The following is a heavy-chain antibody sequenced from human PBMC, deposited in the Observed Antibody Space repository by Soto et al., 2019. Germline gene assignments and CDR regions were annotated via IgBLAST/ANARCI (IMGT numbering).Heavy chain of an antibody. J-gene: IGHJ4*02. CDR3: ARDLPGYYFDY. CDR1: GGSISSSSYY. CDR2: IYYSGST. V-gene: IGHV4-39*07. Sequence: PSETLSLTCTVSGGSISSSSYYWGWIRQPPGKGLEWIGSIYYSGSTNYNPSLKSRVTISVDTSKNQFSLKLSSVTAADTAVYYCARDLPGYYFDYWGQGTLVTVSS.